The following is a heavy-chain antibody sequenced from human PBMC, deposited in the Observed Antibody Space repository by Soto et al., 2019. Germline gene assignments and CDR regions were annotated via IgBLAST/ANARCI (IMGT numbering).Heavy chain of an antibody. CDR3: ARVVKAGDYGDYGRYYCDY. J-gene: IGHJ4*01. V-gene: IGHV1-18*04. CDR2: ISAYSGNT. Sequence: QVQLVQSGAEVKKPGASVKVSCKASGYTFTTYGITWVRQAPGQGLEWMGWISAYSGNTNYAQKLQGRLTVTTDTSTNPAYMDLRSLGSDDTAVSSCARVVKAGDYGDYGRYYCDYWGHGTLVTVSS. CDR1: GYTFTTYG. D-gene: IGHD4-17*01.